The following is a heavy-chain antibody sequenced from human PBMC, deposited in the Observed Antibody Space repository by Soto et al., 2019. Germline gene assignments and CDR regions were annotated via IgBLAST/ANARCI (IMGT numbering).Heavy chain of an antibody. D-gene: IGHD6-19*01. J-gene: IGHJ6*02. CDR1: GGSISSSSYY. V-gene: IGHV4-39*01. CDR3: ARHVTVAGNHYYYYGMDV. Sequence: SETLSLTCTVSGGSISSSSYYWGWIRQPPGKGLEWIGSIYYSGSTYYNPSLKSRVTISVDTSKNQFSLKLSSVTAADTAVYYCARHVTVAGNHYYYYGMDVWGQGTTVTVSS. CDR2: IYYSGST.